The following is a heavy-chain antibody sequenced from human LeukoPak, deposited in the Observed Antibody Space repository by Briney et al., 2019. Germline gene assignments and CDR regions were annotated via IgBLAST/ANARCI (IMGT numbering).Heavy chain of an antibody. J-gene: IGHJ4*02. CDR3: ACLRHPHPGVYLDY. CDR2: IYYSGST. D-gene: IGHD3-16*01. CDR1: GGSISSYY. V-gene: IGHV4-59*01. Sequence: SETLSLTCTVSGGSISSYYWSWIRQPPGKGLEWIGYIYYSGSTNYNPPLKSRVTISVHTSKNQFSLKLSSCTAADTAVDYCACLRHPHPGVYLDYWGQGTLVTVSS.